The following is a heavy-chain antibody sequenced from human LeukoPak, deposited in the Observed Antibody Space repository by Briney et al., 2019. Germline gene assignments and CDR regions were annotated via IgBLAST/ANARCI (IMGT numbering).Heavy chain of an antibody. Sequence: SETLSLTCTVSGDSISSNYWSWIRQPPVKGLEWIGYIYYSGSTNYNPSLKSRVTISVDTSKNQFSLKLSSVTAADTAVYYCARQTYYGSGSYYFLDYWGQGTLVTVSS. CDR3: ARQTYYGSGSYYFLDY. CDR2: IYYSGST. D-gene: IGHD3-10*01. J-gene: IGHJ4*02. CDR1: GDSISSNY. V-gene: IGHV4-59*01.